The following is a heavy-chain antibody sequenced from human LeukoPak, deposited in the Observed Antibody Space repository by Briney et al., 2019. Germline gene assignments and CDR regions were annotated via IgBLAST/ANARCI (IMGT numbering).Heavy chain of an antibody. D-gene: IGHD2-8*02. J-gene: IGHJ4*02. Sequence: GGSLRLSCDVSGFTFSRYWMTRDRQAPGKGPEWVANINEDGSSELYVESLEGRFTISRDNAKNSLYLQMNGLTVEATAVYYCAREVFPGGLLNTAFDHWGQGALVTVSS. CDR2: INEDGSSE. CDR1: GFTFSRYW. CDR3: AREVFPGGLLNTAFDH. V-gene: IGHV3-7*01.